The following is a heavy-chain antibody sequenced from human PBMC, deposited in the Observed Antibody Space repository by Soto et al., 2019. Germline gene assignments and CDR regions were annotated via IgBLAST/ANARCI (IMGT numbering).Heavy chain of an antibody. J-gene: IGHJ4*02. V-gene: IGHV4-59*08. CDR3: ARGRFLEWLLFPYFDY. Sequence: SETLSLTCSFSGDSVTSHYLTWIRQSPEKGLEWIGYIYYSGSTYYNPSLKSRVTISVDTSKNQFSLKLSSVTAADTAVYYCARGRFLEWLLFPYFDYWGQGTLVTVSS. CDR1: GDSVTSHY. D-gene: IGHD3-3*01. CDR2: IYYSGST.